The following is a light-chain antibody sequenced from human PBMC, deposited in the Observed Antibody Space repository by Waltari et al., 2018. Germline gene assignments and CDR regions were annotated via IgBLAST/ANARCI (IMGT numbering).Light chain of an antibody. CDR1: QSGLYNSNDKNY. CDR2: WAS. Sequence: DIVMTQSPEFLAVSLGERATINCKSSQSGLYNSNDKNYLAWYQQKPGQPPKLLIYWASTRQSGVPDLFSGSGSGTDFTLTINSLQAEDVAVYYCQQYYSRRTFGRGTRVEIK. V-gene: IGKV4-1*01. CDR3: QQYYSRRT. J-gene: IGKJ1*01.